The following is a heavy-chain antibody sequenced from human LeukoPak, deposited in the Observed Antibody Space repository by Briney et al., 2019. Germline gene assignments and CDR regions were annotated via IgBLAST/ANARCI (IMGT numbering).Heavy chain of an antibody. CDR3: ASHSSSWYYDYYYMDV. V-gene: IGHV1-46*01. Sequence: ASVKVSCKASGGTFSSYAISWVRQAPGQGLEWMGIINPSGGSTSYAQKFQGRVTMTRDMSTSTVYMELSSLRSEDTAVYYCASHSSSWYYDYYYMDVWGKGTTVTVSS. J-gene: IGHJ6*03. CDR2: INPSGGST. D-gene: IGHD6-13*01. CDR1: GGTFSSYA.